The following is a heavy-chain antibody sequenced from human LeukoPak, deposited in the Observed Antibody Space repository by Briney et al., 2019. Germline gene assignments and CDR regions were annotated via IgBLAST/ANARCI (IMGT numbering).Heavy chain of an antibody. CDR3: ARDKGHRTPTWFDP. CDR2: IIPIFGTA. CDR1: GGTFSSYA. J-gene: IGHJ5*02. Sequence: SVKVSCKASGGTFSSYAISWVRQAPGQGLEWMGGIIPIFGTANYAQKFQGRVTITTDESTSTAYMELSSLRSEDTAVYYCARDKGHRTPTWFDPWGQGTLVTVSS. D-gene: IGHD1-14*01. V-gene: IGHV1-69*05.